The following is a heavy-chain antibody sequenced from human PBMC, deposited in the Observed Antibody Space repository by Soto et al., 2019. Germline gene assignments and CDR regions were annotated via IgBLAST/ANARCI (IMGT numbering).Heavy chain of an antibody. V-gene: IGHV4-31*03. Sequence: QVQLQESGPGLVKPSQTLSLTCTVSGGSISSGGYYWSWLRQHPGKGLEWIGYIYYSGSTSYNPSLKRRFTISVDTSMNQFSLKLSSVTAADTAVYYCAREGGIVGATAADYWGQGTLVTVSS. CDR2: IYYSGST. J-gene: IGHJ4*02. CDR1: GGSISSGGYY. D-gene: IGHD1-26*01. CDR3: AREGGIVGATAADY.